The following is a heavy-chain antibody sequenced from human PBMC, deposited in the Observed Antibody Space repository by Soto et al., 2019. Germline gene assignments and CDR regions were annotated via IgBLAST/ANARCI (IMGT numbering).Heavy chain of an antibody. CDR1: GGSISSSSYY. D-gene: IGHD6-6*01. CDR3: ASAASSSSSFFYY. J-gene: IGHJ4*02. CDR2: IYYSGST. V-gene: IGHV4-39*01. Sequence: SETLSLTCTVSGGSISSSSYYWGWIRQPPGKGLEWIGSIYYSGSTYYNPSLKSRVTISVDTSKNQFSLKLSSVTAADTAVYYCASAASSSSSFFYYWGQGTLVTVSS.